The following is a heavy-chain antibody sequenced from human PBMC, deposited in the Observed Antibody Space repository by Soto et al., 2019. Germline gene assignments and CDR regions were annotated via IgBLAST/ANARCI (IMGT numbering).Heavy chain of an antibody. J-gene: IGHJ4*02. V-gene: IGHV4-34*01. Sequence: SETLSLTCAVYGGSFSGYYWSWIRQPPGKGLEWIGEINHSGSTNYNPSLKSRVTISVDTSKNQFSLKLSSVTAADTAVYYCARGFASLDSSGYPEYYFDYWGQGTLVTVSS. CDR2: INHSGST. D-gene: IGHD3-22*01. CDR1: GGSFSGYY. CDR3: ARGFASLDSSGYPEYYFDY.